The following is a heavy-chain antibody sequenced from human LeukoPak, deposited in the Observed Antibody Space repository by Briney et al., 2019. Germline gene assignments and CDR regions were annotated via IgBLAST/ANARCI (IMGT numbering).Heavy chain of an antibody. CDR2: IYYSGST. D-gene: IGHD2-2*01. J-gene: IGHJ4*02. V-gene: IGHV4-59*01. Sequence: PSETLSLTCTVSGGSISSYYWSWIRQPPGKGLEWIGYIYYSGSTNYNPSLKSRVTISVDTSKNQFSLKLSSVTAADTAVYYCAKVASWKVPAAIDYWGQGTLVTVSS. CDR1: GGSISSYY. CDR3: AKVASWKVPAAIDY.